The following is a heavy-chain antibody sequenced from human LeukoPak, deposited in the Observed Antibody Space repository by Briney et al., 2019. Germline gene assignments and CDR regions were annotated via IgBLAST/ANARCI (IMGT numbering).Heavy chain of an antibody. V-gene: IGHV1-18*01. Sequence: GASVKVSCKASGYTFTSYGISWVRQAPGQGLEWMGWIGAYNGNTNYAQKLQGRVTMTTDTYTSTAYMELRSLRSDDTAVYYCARENGYSYGFDWFDPWGQGTLVTVSS. CDR1: GYTFTSYG. J-gene: IGHJ5*02. CDR2: IGAYNGNT. D-gene: IGHD5-18*01. CDR3: ARENGYSYGFDWFDP.